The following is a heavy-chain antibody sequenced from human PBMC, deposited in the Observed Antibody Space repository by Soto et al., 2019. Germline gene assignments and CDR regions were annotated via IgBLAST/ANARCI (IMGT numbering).Heavy chain of an antibody. V-gene: IGHV4-34*01. CDR3: ARGGLWFGESNYYYYYGMDV. D-gene: IGHD3-10*01. J-gene: IGHJ6*02. CDR1: GGSFSGYY. CDR2: INHSGST. Sequence: SETLSLTCAVYGGSFSGYYWSWIRQPPGKGLEWIGEINHSGSTNYNPSLKSRVTISVDTSKNQFSLKLSSVTAADTAVYYCARGGLWFGESNYYYYYGMDVWGQGTTVTVSS.